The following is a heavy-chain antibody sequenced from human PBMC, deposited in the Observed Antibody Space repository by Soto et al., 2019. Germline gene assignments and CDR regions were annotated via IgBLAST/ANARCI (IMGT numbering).Heavy chain of an antibody. V-gene: IGHV1-18*01. CDR3: ARDPTWIQLWLGSGYYYGMDV. Sequence: ASVKVSCKTSGYTFTSYGISWVRQDTGQGLEWMGWISAYNGNTNYAQKLQGRVTMTTDTSTSTAYMELRSLRSDDTAVYYCARDPTWIQLWLGSGYYYGMDVWGQGTTVTVSS. J-gene: IGHJ6*02. CDR1: GYTFTSYG. D-gene: IGHD5-18*01. CDR2: ISAYNGNT.